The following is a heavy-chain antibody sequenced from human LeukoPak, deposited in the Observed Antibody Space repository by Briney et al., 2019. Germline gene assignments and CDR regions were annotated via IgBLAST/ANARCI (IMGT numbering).Heavy chain of an antibody. CDR2: IYTSGST. D-gene: IGHD3-9*01. CDR1: GNSISSGDNY. J-gene: IGHJ4*02. Sequence: PSETLSLTCTVSGNSISSGDNYWSWIRQPAGKGLEWIGRIYTSGSTNYNPSLKSRVTISVDTSKNQFSLKLSSVTAADTAVYYCARGGLRYFDGNFDYWGQGTLVTVSS. V-gene: IGHV4-61*02. CDR3: ARGGLRYFDGNFDY.